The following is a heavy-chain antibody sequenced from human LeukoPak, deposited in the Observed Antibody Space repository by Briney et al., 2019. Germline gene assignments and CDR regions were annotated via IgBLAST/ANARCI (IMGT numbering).Heavy chain of an antibody. J-gene: IGHJ6*02. CDR1: GYTFSNYY. V-gene: IGHV1-18*04. CDR2: ISAYIGDT. D-gene: IGHD1-26*01. CDR3: ARVGATPRPSYGLDV. Sequence: ASVKVSCKASGYTFSNYYMHWVRQAPGQGLEWMGWISAYIGDTNYAQKLQGRVTMTTDTSTSTAYMELRSLRSDDTAVYYCARVGATPRPSYGLDVWGQGTTVTVSS.